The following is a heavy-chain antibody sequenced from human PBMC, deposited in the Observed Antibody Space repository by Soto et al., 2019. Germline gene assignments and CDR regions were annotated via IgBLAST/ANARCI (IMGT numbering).Heavy chain of an antibody. CDR1: GGSISSGGYY. V-gene: IGHV4-31*03. Sequence: QVQLQESGPGLVKPSQTLSLTCTVSGGSISSGGYYWSWIRQHPGKGLEWIGYIYYSGSTYYNPSLKSRVTISADTSKNQFSLKLSSVTAADTAVYYCARESYYGSGSYYNSNWFDPWGQGTLVTVSS. CDR3: ARESYYGSGSYYNSNWFDP. J-gene: IGHJ5*02. CDR2: IYYSGST. D-gene: IGHD3-10*01.